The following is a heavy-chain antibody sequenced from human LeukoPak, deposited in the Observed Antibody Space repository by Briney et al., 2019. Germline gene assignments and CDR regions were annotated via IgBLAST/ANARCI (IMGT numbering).Heavy chain of an antibody. CDR3: ASGSYSGTNWFDP. CDR2: INHSGST. CDR1: GGSFSGYY. V-gene: IGHV4-34*01. J-gene: IGHJ5*02. Sequence: PSETLYLTCAVYGGSFSGYYWSWIRQPPGKGLEWIGEINHSGSTNYNPSLKSRVTISVDTSKNQFSLKLSSVTAADTAVYYCASGSYSGTNWFDPWGQGTLVTVSS. D-gene: IGHD1-26*01.